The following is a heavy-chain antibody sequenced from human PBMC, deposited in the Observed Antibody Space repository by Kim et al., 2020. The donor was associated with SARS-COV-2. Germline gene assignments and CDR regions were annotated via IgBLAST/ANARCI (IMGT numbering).Heavy chain of an antibody. J-gene: IGHJ6*02. CDR3: AKDSGPLVSSSWYDSYYGMDV. CDR1: GFTFSSYA. Sequence: GGSLRLSCAASGFTFSSYAMSWVRQAPGKGLEWVSVIYSGGSSTYYADSVKGRFTISRDNSKNTLYLQMNSLRAEDTAVYYCAKDSGPLVSSSWYDSYYGMDVWGQGTTVTVSS. CDR2: IYSGGSST. D-gene: IGHD6-13*01. V-gene: IGHV3-23*03.